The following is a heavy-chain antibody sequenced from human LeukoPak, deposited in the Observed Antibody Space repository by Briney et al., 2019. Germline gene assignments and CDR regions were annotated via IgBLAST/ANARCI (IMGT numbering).Heavy chain of an antibody. CDR3: ARGYCSGGSCYYIDY. J-gene: IGHJ4*02. CDR1: GGSFSDFY. Sequence: SETLSLTCAVYGGSFSDFYWSWIRQPPGKGLEWIGYIYYSGSTNFNPSLESRVTISVDTSKNQFSLKLSAVTAADTAVYYCARGYCSGGSCYYIDYWGQGTLVTVSS. D-gene: IGHD2-15*01. CDR2: IYYSGST. V-gene: IGHV4-59*01.